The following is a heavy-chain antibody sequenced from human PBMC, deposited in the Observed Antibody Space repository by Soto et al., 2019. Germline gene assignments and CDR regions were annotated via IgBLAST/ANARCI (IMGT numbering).Heavy chain of an antibody. J-gene: IGHJ4*02. V-gene: IGHV1-8*01. CDR3: ARNRRETGDFDY. CDR1: GYTFINYD. CDR2: MNPNRGDT. Sequence: QVQLVQSGAEVKKPGASVKVSCKASGYTFINYDINWVRHATGQGLEWMGWMNPNRGDTGYAQKFQGRVSMTRNAAISTAFMELSSMESDDTAVYYCARNRRETGDFDYWGQGTLVTVSS. D-gene: IGHD7-27*01.